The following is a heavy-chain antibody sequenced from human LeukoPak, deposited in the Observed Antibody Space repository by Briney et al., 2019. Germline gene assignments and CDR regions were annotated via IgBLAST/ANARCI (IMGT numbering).Heavy chain of an antibody. CDR1: GYTFTGYF. V-gene: IGHV1-2*02. J-gene: IGHJ4*02. Sequence: ASVKVSCKTSGYTFTGYFIHWVRQTPGQRLEWMGWINPNSGGTSNLQKFQGRVAMTRDTSISTAYMDLSRLRSDDTAVYYCARGRAGDYFDYWGQGTLVTVSS. CDR2: INPNSGGT. CDR3: ARGRAGDYFDY.